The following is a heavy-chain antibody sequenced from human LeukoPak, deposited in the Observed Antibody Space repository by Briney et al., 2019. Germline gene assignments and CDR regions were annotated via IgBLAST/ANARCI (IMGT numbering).Heavy chain of an antibody. D-gene: IGHD6-19*01. CDR3: ARDLSGSGWYGYYGMDV. J-gene: IGHJ6*02. CDR1: GGSISSYY. CDR2: IYYSGST. Sequence: SETLSLTCTVSGGSISSYYWSWIRQPPGKGLERIGYIYYSGSTNYNPSLKSRVTISVDTSKNQFSLKLSSVTAADTAVYYCARDLSGSGWYGYYGMDVWGQGTTVTVSS. V-gene: IGHV4-59*01.